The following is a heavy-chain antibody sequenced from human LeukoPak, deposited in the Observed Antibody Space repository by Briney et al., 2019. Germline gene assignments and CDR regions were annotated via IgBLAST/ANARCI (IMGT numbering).Heavy chain of an antibody. D-gene: IGHD5-18*01. CDR1: GGTFSSYA. CDR3: ARDRYSYGYDY. Sequence: EASVKVSCKASGGTFSSYAISWVRQAPGQGLEWRGRIIPIFRTVNDAQKFQGKVTITTDEATSTAYMELSSLRSEDTAVYYCARDRYSYGYDYWGQGTLVTVSS. J-gene: IGHJ4*02. CDR2: IIPIFRTV. V-gene: IGHV1-69*05.